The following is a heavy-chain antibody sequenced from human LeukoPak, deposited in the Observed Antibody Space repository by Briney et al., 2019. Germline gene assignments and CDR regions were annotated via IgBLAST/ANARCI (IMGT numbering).Heavy chain of an antibody. CDR3: ARFRYPFRGFGLFDY. CDR2: IKDDGSDK. V-gene: IGHV3-7*01. CDR1: GFNFGGYW. D-gene: IGHD3/OR15-3a*01. J-gene: IGHJ4*02. Sequence: PGGSLRLSCAASGFNFGGYWMTWVRQAPGKGLEWVANIKDDGSDKYYADAVKGRFTISRDNAENSLYLQMNSLRAEDTAVYYCARFRYPFRGFGLFDYWGQGTLVTVSS.